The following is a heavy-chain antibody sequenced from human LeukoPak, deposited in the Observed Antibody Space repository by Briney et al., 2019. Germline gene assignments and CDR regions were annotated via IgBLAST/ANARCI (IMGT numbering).Heavy chain of an antibody. J-gene: IGHJ6*04. CDR3: AKHMREPGYYYGMDV. D-gene: IGHD2-2*01. CDR1: GFTFSSYG. V-gene: IGHV3-30*18. CDR2: ISYDGSNK. Sequence: GGSLRLSCAASGFTFSSYGMHWVRQAPGKGLEWVAVISYDGSNKYYADSVKGRFTISRDNSKNTLYLQMNSLRAEDTAVYYRAKHMREPGYYYGMDVWGKGTTVTVSS.